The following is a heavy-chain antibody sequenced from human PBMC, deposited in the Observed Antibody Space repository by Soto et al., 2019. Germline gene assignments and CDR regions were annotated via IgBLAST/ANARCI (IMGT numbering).Heavy chain of an antibody. J-gene: IGHJ5*02. CDR3: ARDGDNWNGVGLAAWFDP. CDR2: IYTSGST. D-gene: IGHD1-1*01. V-gene: IGHV4-4*07. Sequence: PSETLSLTCTVSGGSISSYYWSWIRQPAGKGLEWIGRIYTSGSTNYNPSLKSRVTMSVDTSKNQFSLKLSSVTAADTAVYYCARDGDNWNGVGLAAWFDPWGQGTLVTVSS. CDR1: GGSISSYY.